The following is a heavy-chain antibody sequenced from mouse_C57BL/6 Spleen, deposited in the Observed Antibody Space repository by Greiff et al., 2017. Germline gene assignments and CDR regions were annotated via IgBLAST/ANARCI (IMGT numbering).Heavy chain of an antibody. V-gene: IGHV1-69*01. D-gene: IGHD3-3*01. CDR2: IDPSDSYT. J-gene: IGHJ2*01. CDR3: AREGTGYFDY. Sequence: QVQLQQSGAELVMPGASVKLSCKASGYTFTSYWMHWVKQRPGQGLEWIGEIDPSDSYTNYNQKFKGKSTLTVDKSSSTAYMQLSSLTSEDSAVYYCAREGTGYFDYGGQGTTLTVSS. CDR1: GYTFTSYW.